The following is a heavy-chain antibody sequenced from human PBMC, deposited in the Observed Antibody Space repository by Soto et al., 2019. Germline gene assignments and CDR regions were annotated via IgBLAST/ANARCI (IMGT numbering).Heavy chain of an antibody. CDR3: ARERGSKSMDV. J-gene: IGHJ6*02. CDR2: IRQDGSEG. D-gene: IGHD2-15*01. Sequence: PGWSLRLSCASSVFTFINYWMTWVRQAPGKGLEWVANIRQDGSEGSYVDSVKGRFTISRDNAKVSLFLQMNSLRAEDTAVYYCARERGSKSMDVWGQGTTVTVSS. V-gene: IGHV3-7*03. CDR1: VFTFINYW.